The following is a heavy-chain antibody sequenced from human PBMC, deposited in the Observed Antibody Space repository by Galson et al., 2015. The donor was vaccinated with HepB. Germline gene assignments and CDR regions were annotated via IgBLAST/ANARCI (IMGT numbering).Heavy chain of an antibody. CDR3: ARVDDYLWGSPRYRAIDH. D-gene: IGHD3-16*02. Sequence: SETLSLTCAVSGGSISSTSWWSWVRQLPGKGLEYIGEIYHTGSANYNPSLESRVTISVDKSKNQFSLRLSSVAAADTAVYYCARVDDYLWGSPRYRAIDHWGQGTLVTVSS. J-gene: IGHJ4*02. V-gene: IGHV4-4*02. CDR2: IYHTGSA. CDR1: GGSISSTSW.